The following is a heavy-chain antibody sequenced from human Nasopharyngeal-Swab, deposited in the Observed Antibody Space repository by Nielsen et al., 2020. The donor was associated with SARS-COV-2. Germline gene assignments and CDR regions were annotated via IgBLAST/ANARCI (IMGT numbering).Heavy chain of an antibody. J-gene: IGHJ4*02. CDR1: GGSFSGYY. CDR2: IYTSGST. D-gene: IGHD3-22*01. Sequence: SETLSLTCAVYGGSFSGYYWSWIRQPPGKGLEWIGRIYTSGSTNYNPSLKSRVTISVDTSKNQFSLKLSSVTAADTAVYYCARVYYDSSGYREDWGQGTLVTVSS. V-gene: IGHV4-59*10. CDR3: ARVYYDSSGYRED.